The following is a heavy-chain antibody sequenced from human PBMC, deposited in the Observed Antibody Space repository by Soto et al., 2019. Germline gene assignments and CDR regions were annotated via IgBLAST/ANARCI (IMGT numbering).Heavy chain of an antibody. CDR3: ARGPGYYDILTGYYTPWRYYYYMDV. J-gene: IGHJ6*03. V-gene: IGHV4-34*01. Sequence: SETLSLTCAVYGGSFSGYYGSWIRQPPGKGLEWIGEINHSGSTNYNPSLKSRVTISVDTSKNQFSLKLSSVTAADTAVYYCARGPGYYDILTGYYTPWRYYYYMDVWGKGTTVTVSS. CDR1: GGSFSGYY. D-gene: IGHD3-9*01. CDR2: INHSGST.